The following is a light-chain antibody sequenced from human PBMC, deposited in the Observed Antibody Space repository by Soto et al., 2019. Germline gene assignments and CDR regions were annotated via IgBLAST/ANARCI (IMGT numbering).Light chain of an antibody. CDR3: QQFSSSSYT. V-gene: IGKV3-20*01. Sequence: DIVVTQSPGALSLSPGDRATLSCRASQSVSSSYLAWYQQKPGQPPRLLIYSASSRATGIPDRFSGSGSGTDFTLTINRLEPEDFAVYYCQQFSSSSYTFGQGTKLEIK. CDR2: SAS. J-gene: IGKJ2*01. CDR1: QSVSSSY.